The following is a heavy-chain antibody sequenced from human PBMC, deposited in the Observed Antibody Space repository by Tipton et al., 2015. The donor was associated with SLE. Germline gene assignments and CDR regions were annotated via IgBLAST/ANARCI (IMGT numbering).Heavy chain of an antibody. D-gene: IGHD3-16*01. J-gene: IGHJ3*02. Sequence: SLRLSCAASGFTFSSYWMSWVRQAPGKGLEWVANIKQDGSEKYYVDSVKGRFTIPRDNAKNSLYLQMNSLRAEDTAVNYCARVYLWEWGAFDIWGQGTMVTVSS. CDR1: GFTFSSYW. CDR3: ARVYLWEWGAFDI. CDR2: IKQDGSEK. V-gene: IGHV3-7*01.